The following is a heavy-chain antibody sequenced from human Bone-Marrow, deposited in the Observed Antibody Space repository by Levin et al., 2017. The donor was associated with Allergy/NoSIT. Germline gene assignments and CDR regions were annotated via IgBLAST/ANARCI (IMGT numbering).Heavy chain of an antibody. J-gene: IGHJ4*02. Sequence: SETLSLTCTVSGGSISSSSYYWGWIRQPPGKGLEWIGSIYYSGSTYYNPSLKSRVTISVDTSKNQFSLKLSSVTAADTAVYYCARHPRGYCSGGSCPYFDYWGQGTLVTVSS. CDR3: ARHPRGYCSGGSCPYFDY. CDR2: IYYSGST. D-gene: IGHD2-15*01. CDR1: GGSISSSSYY. V-gene: IGHV4-39*01.